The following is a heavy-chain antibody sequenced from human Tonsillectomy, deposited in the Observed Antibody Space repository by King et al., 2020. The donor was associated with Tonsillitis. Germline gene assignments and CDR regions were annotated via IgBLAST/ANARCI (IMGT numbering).Heavy chain of an antibody. V-gene: IGHV3-33*01. D-gene: IGHD4-23*01. CDR3: ARDVGSGGNSPGMDV. CDR1: GFTFSPYG. CDR2: IWYDGSNK. J-gene: IGHJ6*02. Sequence: VQLVESGGGVVQPGRSLRLSCAASGFTFSPYGMHWVRQAAGKGLEWVAVIWYDGSNKYYADSVKGRFIISRDNSKNTLYLQMNSLRAEDTAVYYCARDVGSGGNSPGMDVWGQGTTVTVSS.